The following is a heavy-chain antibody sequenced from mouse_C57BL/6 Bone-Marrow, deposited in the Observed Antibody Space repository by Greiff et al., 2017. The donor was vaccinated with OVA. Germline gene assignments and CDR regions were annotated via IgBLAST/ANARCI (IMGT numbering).Heavy chain of an antibody. D-gene: IGHD4-1*01. CDR1: GYTFTSYW. CDR2: ISPGSGST. Sequence: VQLQQPGAELVKPGASVKMSCKASGYTFTSYWITWVKQRPGQGLEWIGDISPGSGSTNYNEKFKSKATLTVDTSSSTAYMQLSSLTSEDSAVYYCARDHLTYWYFDVWGTGTTVTVSS. J-gene: IGHJ1*03. V-gene: IGHV1-55*01. CDR3: ARDHLTYWYFDV.